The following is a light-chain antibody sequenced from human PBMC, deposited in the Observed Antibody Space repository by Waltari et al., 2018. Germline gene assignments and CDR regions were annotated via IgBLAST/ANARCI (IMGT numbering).Light chain of an antibody. CDR3: GTWDNNLSAV. V-gene: IGLV1-51*02. Sequence: QSVLTQPPSVSAAPGQKVTISCSGSISNIGNNYVSWYQQFPGAAPKVLIYGNDKRTNGIPDRFAGSKSGTSATLDITGLQTGDEADYYCGTWDNNLSAVFGGGTKVTVL. CDR1: ISNIGNNY. CDR2: GND. J-gene: IGLJ2*01.